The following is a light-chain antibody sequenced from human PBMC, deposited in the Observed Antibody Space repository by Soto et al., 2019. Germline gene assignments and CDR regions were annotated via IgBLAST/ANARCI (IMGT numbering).Light chain of an antibody. Sequence: QSVLTQPPSASGTPGQRVTISCSGSSSNIGSKTVNWYQQLPGTAPKLLIYSNYQRPSGVPDRFSGSKSGTSASLAISGLQSEDESDYSCSAWDASLNGYVFGTGTKVTVL. CDR2: SNY. V-gene: IGLV1-44*01. CDR3: SAWDASLNGYV. J-gene: IGLJ1*01. CDR1: SSNIGSKT.